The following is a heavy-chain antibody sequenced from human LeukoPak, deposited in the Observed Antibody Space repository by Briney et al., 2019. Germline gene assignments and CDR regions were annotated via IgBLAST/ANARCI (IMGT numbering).Heavy chain of an antibody. J-gene: IGHJ5*02. D-gene: IGHD2-15*01. CDR3: ARSRGYCSGGSCYFTSHNWFDP. CDR1: GYSFTSYW. V-gene: IGHV5-51*01. CDR2: IYPGDSDT. Sequence: GESLKISCKGSGYSFTSYWIGWVRQMPGKGLEWMGIIYPGDSDTRYSPSFQGQVTISADKSISTAYLQWSSLKASDTAMHYCARSRGYCSGGSCYFTSHNWFDPWGQGTLVTVSS.